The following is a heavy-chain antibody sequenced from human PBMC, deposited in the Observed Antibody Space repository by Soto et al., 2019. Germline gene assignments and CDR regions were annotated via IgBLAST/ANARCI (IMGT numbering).Heavy chain of an antibody. CDR1: GGSISSYY. CDR2: IYYSGST. V-gene: IGHV4-59*01. CDR3: AGGAWDFWSGNNFDY. Sequence: QVQLQESGPGLVKPSETLSLTCTVSGGSISSYYWSWIRQPPGKGLEWIGYIYYSGSTNYNPSLKGPVTISVDTSKNQFSLKLTSVTAADTAVYYCAGGAWDFWSGNNFDYWGQGTLVTVSS. J-gene: IGHJ4*02. D-gene: IGHD3-3*01.